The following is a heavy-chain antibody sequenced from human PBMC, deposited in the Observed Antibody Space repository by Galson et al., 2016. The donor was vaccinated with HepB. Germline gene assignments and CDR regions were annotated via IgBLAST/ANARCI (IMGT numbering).Heavy chain of an antibody. Sequence: SVKVSCKASGYIFTSYGINWVRQAPGQGLEWMGWISGYSGNTIYEQKFQGRVSMTTNKTTSTAFMELRSLRSDDTAVYYCATDPDDYGGSWYDYWGQGTLVTVSS. V-gene: IGHV1-18*01. J-gene: IGHJ4*02. CDR3: ATDPDDYGGSWYDY. D-gene: IGHD6-13*01. CDR1: GYIFTSYG. CDR2: ISGYSGNT.